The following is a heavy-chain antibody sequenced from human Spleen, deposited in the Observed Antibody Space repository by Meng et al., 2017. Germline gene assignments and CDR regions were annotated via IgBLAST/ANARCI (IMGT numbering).Heavy chain of an antibody. V-gene: IGHV1-2*02. Sequence: ASVKVSCKTSGYTFTGYYIHWVRQAPGQGLEWMGWINPNGGGTYYAQKFQGRVTMTRNTSISTAYMELSSLRSEDTAVYYCARVRRSYDFWSGYFAFDYWGQGTLVTVSS. D-gene: IGHD3-3*01. J-gene: IGHJ4*02. CDR2: INPNGGGT. CDR3: ARVRRSYDFWSGYFAFDY. CDR1: GYTFTGYY.